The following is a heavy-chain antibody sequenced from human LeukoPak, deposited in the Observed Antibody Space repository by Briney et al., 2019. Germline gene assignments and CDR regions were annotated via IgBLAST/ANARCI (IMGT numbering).Heavy chain of an antibody. CDR1: AFTFSSYE. J-gene: IGHJ4*02. CDR3: VRAAARLFDY. V-gene: IGHV3-48*03. CDR2: MSSSGITI. D-gene: IGHD6-6*01. Sequence: GGSLRLSCEASAFTFSSYEMNWVRQAPGRGLEWVSFMSSSGITIFYADSVKGRFTISRDNARNSLYLQMNSLRAEDTAVYYCVRAAARLFDYWGQGTLVTVSS.